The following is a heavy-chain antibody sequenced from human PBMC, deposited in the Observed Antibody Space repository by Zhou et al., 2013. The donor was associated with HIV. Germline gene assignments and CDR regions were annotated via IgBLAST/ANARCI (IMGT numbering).Heavy chain of an antibody. Sequence: QVQLVQSGAEVKKPGASVKVSCKASGYTFTGYYMHWVRQATGQGLEGLGWMNPNSGNTGYAQKFQGRVTMTRNTSISTAYMELSSLRSEDTAVYFCARGLGWGGNHRYFDLWGRGTQVTVSP. CDR2: MNPNSGNT. J-gene: IGHJ2*01. D-gene: IGHD2-21*01. CDR3: ARGLGWGGNHRYFDL. V-gene: IGHV1-8*02. CDR1: GYTFTGYY.